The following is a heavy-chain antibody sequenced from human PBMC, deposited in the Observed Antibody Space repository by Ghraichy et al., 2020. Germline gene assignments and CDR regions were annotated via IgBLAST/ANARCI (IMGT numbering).Heavy chain of an antibody. Sequence: AGSLRLSCAASGFTFSSYWMHWVRQAPGKGLVWVSRINSDGSSTSYADSVKGRFTIPRDNAKNTLYLQMNSLRAEDTAVYYCARVISYSTAVAGSPLGPFDYWGQGTLVTVSS. CDR3: ARVISYSTAVAGSPLGPFDY. V-gene: IGHV3-74*01. CDR1: GFTFSSYW. CDR2: INSDGSST. J-gene: IGHJ4*02. D-gene: IGHD6-19*01.